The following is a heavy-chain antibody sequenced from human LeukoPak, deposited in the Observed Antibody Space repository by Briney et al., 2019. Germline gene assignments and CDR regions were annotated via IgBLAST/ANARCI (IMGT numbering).Heavy chain of an antibody. CDR2: INSDGSST. J-gene: IGHJ4*02. Sequence: GGSLRLSCAASGSTFSSYGMHWVRQAPGKGLAWVSRINSDGSSTSYADSVKGRFTISRDNAKNTLYLQMNSLRAEDTAVYYCARDYRTYYYDSSGPDYWGQGTLVTVSS. CDR1: GSTFSSYG. CDR3: ARDYRTYYYDSSGPDY. D-gene: IGHD3-22*01. V-gene: IGHV3-74*01.